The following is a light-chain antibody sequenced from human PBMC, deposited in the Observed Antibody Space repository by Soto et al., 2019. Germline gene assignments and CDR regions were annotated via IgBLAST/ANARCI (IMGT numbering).Light chain of an antibody. J-gene: IGKJ1*01. CDR1: QTINTW. CDR3: QQYNTYSGT. Sequence: DIQMTQSPSTLSGSVGDRVTITCRASQTINTWLAWFQQKPGKAPKLLIYQASTLESGVPSRFSGSGAGTEFTLTISSLQPDDFATYYCQQYNTYSGTFGQGTKVDI. V-gene: IGKV1-5*03. CDR2: QAS.